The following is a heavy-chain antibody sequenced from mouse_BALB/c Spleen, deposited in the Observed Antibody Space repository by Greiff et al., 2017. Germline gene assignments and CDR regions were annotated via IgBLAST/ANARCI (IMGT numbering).Heavy chain of an antibody. Sequence: EVKLQESGGGLVQPGGSLKLSCAASGFTFSNYGMSWVRQTPDKRLEWVATISSGGSYTNYPDSVKGRFTISRDNAKNTLYLQMSSLKSEDTAMYYCSRRGSTVVPFAYWGQGTLVTVSA. CDR3: SRRGSTVVPFAY. CDR1: GFTFSNYG. D-gene: IGHD1-1*01. V-gene: IGHV5-6*03. J-gene: IGHJ3*01. CDR2: ISSGGSYT.